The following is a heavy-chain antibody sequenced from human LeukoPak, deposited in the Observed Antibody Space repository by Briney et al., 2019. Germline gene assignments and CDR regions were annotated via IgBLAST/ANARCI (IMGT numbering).Heavy chain of an antibody. CDR3: ARSVAYFDSSGYDS. J-gene: IGHJ5*01. CDR1: GGSISSYY. V-gene: IGHV4-59*01. D-gene: IGHD3-22*01. Sequence: SETLSLTCTVSGGSISSYYWSWVRRPPGKGLEWIGYIYYSGSTNYNPSLKSRVTISLDTSKNQFSLKLSSVTAADTSVYYCARSVAYFDSSGYDSWGQGTLVTVSS. CDR2: IYYSGST.